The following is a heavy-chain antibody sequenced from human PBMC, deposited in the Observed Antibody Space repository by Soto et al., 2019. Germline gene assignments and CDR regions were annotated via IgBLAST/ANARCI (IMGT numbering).Heavy chain of an antibody. Sequence: GESLKISCMGSGYSFPNYWIAWVRQMPGKGLEWMGIIYPGDSDTRYGPSFEGQVTISADKSSSTAYLQWSSLKASDTAMYYCPVGIRSLAEAGCQLAHWGQGTPVTVSS. CDR1: GYSFPNYW. CDR2: IYPGDSDT. CDR3: PVGIRSLAEAGCQLAH. D-gene: IGHD6-19*01. J-gene: IGHJ4*02. V-gene: IGHV5-51*01.